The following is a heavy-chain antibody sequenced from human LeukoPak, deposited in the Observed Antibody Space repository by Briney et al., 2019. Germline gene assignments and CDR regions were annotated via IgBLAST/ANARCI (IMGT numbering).Heavy chain of an antibody. CDR3: ARGAINMIVEAGSWFDP. CDR1: GFTFSSYS. CDR2: ISSSSIYI. Sequence: PGGSLRLSCAASGFTFSSYSMNWVRQAPGKGLEWVSSISSSSIYIYYADSVKGRFTISRDNAKNSLYLQMNSLRVEDTAVYCCARGAINMIVEAGSWFDPWGQGTLVTVSS. D-gene: IGHD3-22*01. J-gene: IGHJ5*02. V-gene: IGHV3-21*01.